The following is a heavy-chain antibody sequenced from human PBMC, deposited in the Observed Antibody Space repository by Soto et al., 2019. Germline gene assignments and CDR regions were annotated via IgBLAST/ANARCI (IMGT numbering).Heavy chain of an antibody. CDR1: GYTFNNYG. CDR2: ISVYNGNT. D-gene: IGHD3-10*01. Sequence: ASVKVSCKSSGYTFNNYGITWVRQAPGQGLEWMGWISVYNGNTNYAQKVQGRVSMTADTSTSTAYMELRSLQSDDTAVYFCARFAITLIRGSKVDFYSMEVWGQGTTVTVS. V-gene: IGHV1-18*01. CDR3: ARFAITLIRGSKVDFYSMEV. J-gene: IGHJ6*02.